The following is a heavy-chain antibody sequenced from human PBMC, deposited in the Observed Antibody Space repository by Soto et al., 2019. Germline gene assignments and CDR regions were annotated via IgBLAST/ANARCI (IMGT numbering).Heavy chain of an antibody. J-gene: IGHJ4*02. Sequence: GGSLRLSCAASGFTFGDYWMHWVRQPPGKGPEWVSRMTGDGRTTQYADSVKGRFTASRDNAKSTLYLQMNSLRAEDTAVYYCSTAEVDYWGPVTLLPASS. CDR1: GFTFGDYW. V-gene: IGHV3-74*03. CDR3: STAEVDY. CDR2: MTGDGRTT. D-gene: IGHD4-17*01.